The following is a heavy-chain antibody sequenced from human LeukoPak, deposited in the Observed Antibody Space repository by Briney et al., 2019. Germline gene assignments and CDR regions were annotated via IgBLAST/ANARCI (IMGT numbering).Heavy chain of an antibody. D-gene: IGHD4-17*01. V-gene: IGHV4-59*01. CDR2: IYYSGST. J-gene: IGHJ3*02. Sequence: SETLSLTCTVSGGSISSYYWSWIRQPPGKGLEWIGYIYYSGSTNYNPSLKSRVTISVDTSKNQFSLKLSSVTAADTAVYYCASNRDDYGIAFYIWGQGTMVTVSS. CDR3: ASNRDDYGIAFYI. CDR1: GGSISSYY.